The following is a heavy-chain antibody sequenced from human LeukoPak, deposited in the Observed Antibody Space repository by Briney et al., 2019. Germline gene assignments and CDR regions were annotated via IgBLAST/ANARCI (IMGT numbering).Heavy chain of an antibody. CDR3: ARDLYDSSGPGDY. CDR1: GFTFSSYS. V-gene: IGHV3-21*04. D-gene: IGHD3-22*01. CDR2: ISSSSSYI. J-gene: IGHJ4*02. Sequence: GGSLRLSCAASGFTFSSYSMNWVRQAPGKGLEWVSSISSSSSYIYYADSVKGRFTISRDNAKNSLYLQMNSLRAEDTALYYCARDLYDSSGPGDYWGQGTLVTVSS.